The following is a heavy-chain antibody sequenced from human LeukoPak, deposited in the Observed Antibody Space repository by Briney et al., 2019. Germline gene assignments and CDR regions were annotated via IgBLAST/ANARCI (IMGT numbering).Heavy chain of an antibody. D-gene: IGHD6-13*01. CDR2: ISSSGSTI. J-gene: IGHJ6*03. V-gene: IGHV3-11*01. CDR1: GFTFSDYY. CDR3: ARVIAAADDYYYYYMDV. Sequence: GGSLRLSCAASGFTFSDYYMSWIRQAPGKGLEWVSYISSSGSTIYYADSVKGRFTISRDNAKNSLYLRMNSLRAEDTAVYYCARVIAAADDYYYYYMDVWGKGTTVTVSS.